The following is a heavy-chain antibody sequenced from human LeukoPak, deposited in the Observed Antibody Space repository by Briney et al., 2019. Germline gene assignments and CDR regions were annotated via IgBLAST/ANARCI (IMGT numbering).Heavy chain of an antibody. CDR1: GYTFTGYY. D-gene: IGHD1-26*01. Sequence: AASVTVSCKASGYTFTGYYMHWVRQAPGQGLEWMGWINPNSGGTNYAQKFQGRVTMTRDTSISTAYMELSRLRSDDTAVYYCARAYRKGWELLGQWDYWGQGTLVTVSS. CDR2: INPNSGGT. CDR3: ARAYRKGWELLGQWDY. V-gene: IGHV1-2*02. J-gene: IGHJ4*02.